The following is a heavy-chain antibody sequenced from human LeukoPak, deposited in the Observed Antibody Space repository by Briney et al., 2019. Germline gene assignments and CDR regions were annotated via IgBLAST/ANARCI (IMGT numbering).Heavy chain of an antibody. CDR2: INHSGST. J-gene: IGHJ4*02. Sequence: PGGSLRLSCAASVFTFNKYWMTWVRQPPGKGLEWIGEINHSGSTNYNPSLKSRVTISVDTSKNQFSLKLSSVTAADTAVYYCARGSRGYCSGGSCYSAFTNVYVHWGQGTLVTVSS. CDR1: VFTFNKYW. V-gene: IGHV4-34*01. D-gene: IGHD2-15*01. CDR3: ARGSRGYCSGGSCYSAFTNVYVH.